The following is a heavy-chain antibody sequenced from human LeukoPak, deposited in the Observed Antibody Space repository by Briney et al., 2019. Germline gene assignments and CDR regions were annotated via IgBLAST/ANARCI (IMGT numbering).Heavy chain of an antibody. CDR2: IYPGDSDT. J-gene: IGHJ4*02. CDR3: ARPIAVAGTRGSYYFDY. D-gene: IGHD6-19*01. CDR1: GYSFTSYW. Sequence: GESLKISGKGSGYSFTSYWIGWVRQMPGKGLEGMGIIYPGDSDTRYSPSFQGQVTISADKSISTAYLQWSSLKASDTAMYYCARPIAVAGTRGSYYFDYWGQGTLVTVSS. V-gene: IGHV5-51*01.